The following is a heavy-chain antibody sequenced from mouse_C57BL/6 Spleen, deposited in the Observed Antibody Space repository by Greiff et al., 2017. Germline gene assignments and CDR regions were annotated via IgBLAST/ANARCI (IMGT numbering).Heavy chain of an antibody. CDR3: ARSGRLFYAMDY. V-gene: IGHV1-18*01. CDR1: GYTFTDYN. J-gene: IGHJ4*01. D-gene: IGHD3-1*01. Sequence: EVQLQESGPELVKPGASVKIPCKASGYTFTDYNMDWVKQSHGKSLEWIGDINPNNGGTIYNQKFKGKATLTVDKSSSTAYMELRSLTSEDTAVYYCARSGRLFYAMDYWGQGTSVTVSS. CDR2: INPNNGGT.